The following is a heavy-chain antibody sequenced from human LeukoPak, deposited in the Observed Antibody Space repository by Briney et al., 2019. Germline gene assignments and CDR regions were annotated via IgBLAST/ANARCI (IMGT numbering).Heavy chain of an antibody. CDR3: ARHMGLGYSYFYPYFDY. Sequence: SETLSLTCTVSGGSISSYYWSWIRQPPGKGLEWIGYIYYSGSTNYNPSLKSRVTISVDTSKNQFSLKLSSVTAADTAVYYCARHMGLGYSYFYPYFDYWGQGTLVTVSS. D-gene: IGHD2-21*02. J-gene: IGHJ4*01. V-gene: IGHV4-59*08. CDR1: GGSISSYY. CDR2: IYYSGST.